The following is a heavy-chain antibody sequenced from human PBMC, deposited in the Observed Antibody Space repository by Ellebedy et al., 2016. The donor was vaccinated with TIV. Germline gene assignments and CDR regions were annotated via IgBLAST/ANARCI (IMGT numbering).Heavy chain of an antibody. J-gene: IGHJ3*01. V-gene: IGHV3-74*01. CDR1: GFTFGDYW. CDR3: TRAPPPHSGGWYYAFDL. Sequence: PGGSLRLSCGASGFTFGDYWMHWVRRAPGKGLVWVSRISSDGSTTNYADSVKGRFTISRDNAKNTLYLQMNSLRAEDTAVHYCTRAPPPHSGGWYYAFDLWGLGTMVTVSS. D-gene: IGHD6-19*01. CDR2: ISSDGSTT.